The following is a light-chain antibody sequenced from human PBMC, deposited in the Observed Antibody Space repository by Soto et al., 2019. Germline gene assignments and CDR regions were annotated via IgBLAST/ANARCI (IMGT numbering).Light chain of an antibody. CDR1: SSDVGAYNY. Sequence: QSVLTQPASVSGSPGQSVAISCTGTSSDVGAYNYVSWYQQHPGKAPKLLLSEVSNRPSGVSDRFSSSKSGNTASLTISGLQAEDEADYHCSSLTTSFTYVFGTGTKVTVL. CDR2: EVS. J-gene: IGLJ1*01. CDR3: SSLTTSFTYV. V-gene: IGLV2-14*01.